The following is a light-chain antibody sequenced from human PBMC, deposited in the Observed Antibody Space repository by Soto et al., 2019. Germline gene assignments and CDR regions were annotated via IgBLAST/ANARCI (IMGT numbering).Light chain of an antibody. CDR2: EVS. CDR3: FSFTTDWTHV. V-gene: IGLV2-14*01. CDR1: SSDIGAYNH. J-gene: IGLJ1*01. Sequence: QSVLTQPASVSGSPAQSITISCTGSSSDIGAYNHVSWFQQYPGKAPKLIISEVSNRPSGVSNRFSGSKSGTAASLTISGLQTEDEADYFCFSFTTDWTHVFGTGTKVTVL.